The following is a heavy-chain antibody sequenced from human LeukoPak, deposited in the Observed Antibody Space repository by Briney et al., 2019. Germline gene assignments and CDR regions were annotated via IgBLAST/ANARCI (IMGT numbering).Heavy chain of an antibody. Sequence: SETLSLXCAVYGGSFSGYYWRWIRQPPGKGLEWIGEINHSGSTNYNPSLKSRVTISVDTSKNQFSLKLSSVTAADTAVYYCARVSDSSGYYLFDYWGQGTLVTVSS. CDR1: GGSFSGYY. CDR3: ARVSDSSGYYLFDY. D-gene: IGHD3-22*01. J-gene: IGHJ4*02. V-gene: IGHV4-34*01. CDR2: INHSGST.